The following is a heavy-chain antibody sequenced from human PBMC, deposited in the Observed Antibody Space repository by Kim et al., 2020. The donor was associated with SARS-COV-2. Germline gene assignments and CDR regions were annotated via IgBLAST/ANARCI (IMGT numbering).Heavy chain of an antibody. CDR3: TRMVAVKNKNYFDP. D-gene: IGHD2-15*01. CDR1: GDSVSSNSAA. Sequence: SQTLSLTCAIAGDSVSSNSAAWNWIRQSPSRGLEWLGRTYYRSKWYYDYAVSVKSRITINPDTSKNQFSLQLNSVTPEDTAVYYCTRMVAVKNKNYFDPWGQGTLVTVSS. CDR2: TYYRSKWYY. V-gene: IGHV6-1*01. J-gene: IGHJ5*02.